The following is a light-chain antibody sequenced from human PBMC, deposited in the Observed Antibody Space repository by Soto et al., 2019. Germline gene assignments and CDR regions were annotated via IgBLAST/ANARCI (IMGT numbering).Light chain of an antibody. Sequence: QSALTQPASVSGSPGQSITISCTGTSSDVGGYDYVSWYQQHPGKAPKLMIYEVSSRPSGVSNRFSGSKSGNTASLTISGLQAEDEADYYCSSYTSSSTPYVFGTGTNSPS. CDR2: EVS. CDR1: SSDVGGYDY. V-gene: IGLV2-14*01. CDR3: SSYTSSSTPYV. J-gene: IGLJ1*01.